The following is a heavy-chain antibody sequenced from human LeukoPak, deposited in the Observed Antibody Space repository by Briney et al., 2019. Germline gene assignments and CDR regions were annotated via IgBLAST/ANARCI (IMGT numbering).Heavy chain of an antibody. CDR1: GFTFSSYG. CDR3: ARDGGDYYGSGSYQSQAPYYYYGMDV. Sequence: GGSLRLSCAASGFTFSSYGMHWVRQAPGKGLEWVAVIWYDGSNKYYADSVKGRFTIPRDSSKNTLYLQMNSLRAEDTAVYYCARDGGDYYGSGSYQSQAPYYYYGMDVWGKGTTVTVSS. V-gene: IGHV3-33*01. J-gene: IGHJ6*04. CDR2: IWYDGSNK. D-gene: IGHD3-10*01.